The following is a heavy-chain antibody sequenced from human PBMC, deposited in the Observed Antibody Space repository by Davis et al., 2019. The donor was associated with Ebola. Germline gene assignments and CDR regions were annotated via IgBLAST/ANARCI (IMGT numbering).Heavy chain of an antibody. J-gene: IGHJ5*02. CDR3: ARCIAAAGTDWFDP. CDR2: IYSSGST. Sequence: PSETLSLTCTVSGGSISSYHWSWIRQPPGKGLEWIGYIYSSGSTKYNPSLKSRVTISVDTSKNQFSLKLSSVTAADTAVYYCARCIAAAGTDWFDPWGQGTLVTVSS. CDR1: GGSISSYH. V-gene: IGHV4-59*08. D-gene: IGHD6-13*01.